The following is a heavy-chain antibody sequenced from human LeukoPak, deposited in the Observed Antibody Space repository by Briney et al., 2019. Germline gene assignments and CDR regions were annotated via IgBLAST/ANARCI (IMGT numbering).Heavy chain of an antibody. CDR2: INSDGSST. CDR1: GFTVSSYE. D-gene: IGHD6-19*01. J-gene: IGHJ5*02. V-gene: IGHV3-74*01. Sequence: GGSLRLSCAASGFTVSSYEMNWVRQAPGKGLVWVSRINSDGSSTSYADSVKGRFTISRDNAKNTLYLQMNSLRAEDTAVYYCARESSGWAGDWFDPWGQGTLVTVSS. CDR3: ARESSGWAGDWFDP.